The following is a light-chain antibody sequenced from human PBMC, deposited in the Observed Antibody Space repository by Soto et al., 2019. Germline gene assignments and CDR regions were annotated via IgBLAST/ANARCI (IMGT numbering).Light chain of an antibody. CDR1: QRVLYSSNNKNY. Sequence: DIVMTQSSDSLAVSLGERATINCKSSQRVLYSSNNKNYLAWYQQKPGQPPRMLIYWASTRASGVPERFSGSGSGTDLTLTISTLQAEDVAVYYCQQYYTTPRTFGQGTKLEI. J-gene: IGKJ2*01. CDR3: QQYYTTPRT. V-gene: IGKV4-1*01. CDR2: WAS.